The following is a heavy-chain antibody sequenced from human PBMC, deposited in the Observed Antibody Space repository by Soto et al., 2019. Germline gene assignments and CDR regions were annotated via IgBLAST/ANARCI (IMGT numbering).Heavy chain of an antibody. CDR2: IWSDGTKK. V-gene: IGHV3-33*01. J-gene: IGHJ4*02. D-gene: IGHD6-13*01. CDR1: GFAFSNYG. Sequence: QVHLVESGGGVVQPGRSLTLSCTASGFAFSNYGIHWVRQAPGRGLEWVAVIWSDGTKKFYAGSVRGRFTISRDNSKNPIYLQMNSLGAEDTAVYYCARDWWEEPAGKETVSQFDYWGQGTLVTVSS. CDR3: ARDWWEEPAGKETVSQFDY.